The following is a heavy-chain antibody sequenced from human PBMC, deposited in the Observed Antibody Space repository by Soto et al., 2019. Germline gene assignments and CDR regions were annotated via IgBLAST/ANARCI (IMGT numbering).Heavy chain of an antibody. CDR3: AKGSLAGADYSYGMDV. D-gene: IGHD6-13*01. CDR1: GFTFSSYG. CDR2: VSGSGGSV. J-gene: IGHJ6*02. Sequence: GGSLRLCCAAAGFTFSSYGMSWVRQAPGKGLEWVSAVSGSGGSVYYADSVRGRFTISRDNSKNTVYLQVNSLRAEDTAIYYCAKGSLAGADYSYGMDVWGQGTTVTVSS. V-gene: IGHV3-23*01.